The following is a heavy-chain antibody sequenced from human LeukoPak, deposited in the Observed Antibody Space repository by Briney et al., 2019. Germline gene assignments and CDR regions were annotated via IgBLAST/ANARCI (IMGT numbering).Heavy chain of an antibody. V-gene: IGHV3-48*01. Sequence: GGSLRLSCAASGFTFSSYSMNWVRQAPGKGLEWVSYISSSSSTIYYADSVKGRFTISRDNAKNSLYLQMSNLRAEDTAVYFCARGGGLDVWGQGATVTVSS. CDR2: ISSSSSTI. CDR1: GFTFSSYS. CDR3: ARGGGLDV. D-gene: IGHD3-16*01. J-gene: IGHJ6*02.